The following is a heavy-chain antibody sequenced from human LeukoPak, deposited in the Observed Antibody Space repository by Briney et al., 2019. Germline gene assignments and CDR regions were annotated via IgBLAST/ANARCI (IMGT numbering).Heavy chain of an antibody. D-gene: IGHD6-13*01. V-gene: IGHV4-30-4*01. CDR2: IYYSGST. J-gene: IGHJ4*02. Sequence: SQTLSLTCTVSGGSISSGDYYWSWIRQPPGKGLEWIVYIYYSGSTYYNPSLKSRVTISVDTSKNQFSLKLSSVTAADTAVYYCARHPNVAAADPYYFDYWGQGTLVTVSS. CDR1: GGSISSGDYY. CDR3: ARHPNVAAADPYYFDY.